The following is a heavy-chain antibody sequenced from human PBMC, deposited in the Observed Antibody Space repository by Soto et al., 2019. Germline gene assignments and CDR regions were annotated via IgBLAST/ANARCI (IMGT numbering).Heavy chain of an antibody. Sequence: SETLPLTCTVSGASISGFYWSWIRKSAGKGLEWIGRIYATGTTDYNPSLKSRVMMSVDTSKEQFSLKLRSVTAADTAVYYCVRDGTKTLRDWFDPWGQGISVTVSS. V-gene: IGHV4-4*07. D-gene: IGHD1-1*01. CDR2: IYATGTT. CDR1: GASISGFY. CDR3: VRDGTKTLRDWFDP. J-gene: IGHJ5*02.